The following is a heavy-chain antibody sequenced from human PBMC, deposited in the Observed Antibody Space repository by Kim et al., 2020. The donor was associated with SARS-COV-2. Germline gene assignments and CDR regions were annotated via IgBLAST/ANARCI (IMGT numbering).Heavy chain of an antibody. J-gene: IGHJ2*01. CDR1: GFTFSTYW. D-gene: IGHD3-10*01. V-gene: IGHV3-7*01. CDR3: ARGLHYSGSGSSPFDL. Sequence: GGSLRLSCAASGFTFSTYWMSWVRQAPGKGLEWVATIKQDGSDKFYVDSVKGRFTISRDNAKNSLYLQSNSLRAEDTAVYYCARGLHYSGSGSSPFDLWGRGTLVIVSS. CDR2: IKQDGSDK.